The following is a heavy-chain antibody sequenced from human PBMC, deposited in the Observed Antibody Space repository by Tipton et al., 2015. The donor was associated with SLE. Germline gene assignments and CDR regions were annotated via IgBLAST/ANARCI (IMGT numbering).Heavy chain of an antibody. J-gene: IGHJ5*02. CDR1: GGPISSRY. CDR3: ARDANHSYGAVLDP. Sequence: GLVKPSETLTLACTVSGGPISSRYWSWIRQPPGKGLEWIGYIYNFGTITKYNPSLRSRVTISVDTSKNQFSLKLSSVTAADTAVYYCARDANHSYGAVLDPWGQGTLVTVSS. CDR2: IYNFGTIT. V-gene: IGHV4-59*11. D-gene: IGHD5-18*01.